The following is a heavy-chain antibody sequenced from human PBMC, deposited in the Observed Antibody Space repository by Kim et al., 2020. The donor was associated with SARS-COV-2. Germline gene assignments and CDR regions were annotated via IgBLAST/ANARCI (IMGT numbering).Heavy chain of an antibody. CDR3: AREGATRGY. D-gene: IGHD1-26*01. J-gene: IGHJ4*02. Sequence: GTANYAQKFQGRVTITADESTSTAYMELSSLRSEDTAVYYCAREGATRGYWGQGTLVTVSS. V-gene: IGHV1-69*01. CDR2: GTA.